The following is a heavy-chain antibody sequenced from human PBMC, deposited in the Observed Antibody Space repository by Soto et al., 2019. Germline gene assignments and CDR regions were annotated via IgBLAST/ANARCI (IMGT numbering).Heavy chain of an antibody. CDR3: ARGGILRQNWFDP. Sequence: ASVKVSCKASGYTFTGYYMHWVRQAPGQGLEWMGWINPNSGGTNYAQKFQGRVTMTRDTSISTAYMELSRLRYDDTAVYYCARGGILRQNWFDPWGQGTLVTVSS. D-gene: IGHD1-26*01. J-gene: IGHJ5*02. CDR2: INPNSGGT. V-gene: IGHV1-2*02. CDR1: GYTFTGYY.